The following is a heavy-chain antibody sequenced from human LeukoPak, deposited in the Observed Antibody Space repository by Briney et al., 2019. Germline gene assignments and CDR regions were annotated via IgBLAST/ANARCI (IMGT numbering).Heavy chain of an antibody. J-gene: IGHJ4*02. CDR3: ARDSPQNGGHAVPYFDY. CDR2: ISAYNGHT. D-gene: IGHD2-8*01. V-gene: IGHV1-18*01. Sequence: ASVKVSCKASGYTFTNYGITWVRQAPGQGLEWMGWISAYNGHTNFAQKFQGRLTMTTDTSTSTAYMELRGLGSDETAVYYCARDSPQNGGHAVPYFDYWGQGTLVTVSS. CDR1: GYTFTNYG.